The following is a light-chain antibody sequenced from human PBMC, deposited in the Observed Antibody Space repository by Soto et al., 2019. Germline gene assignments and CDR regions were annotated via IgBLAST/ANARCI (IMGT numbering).Light chain of an antibody. CDR1: QSVSSSY. CDR2: GAS. J-gene: IGKJ1*01. CDR3: QQYGSSPWT. Sequence: EIVLTQSPGTLSLSPGERATLSCRASQSVSSSYLAWYQLKPGQAPSLLIYGASNRATGIPDRFSGSGSGTAFTLTLSRLEPEDFAVHYCQQYGSSPWTFGQGTTGEIK. V-gene: IGKV3-20*01.